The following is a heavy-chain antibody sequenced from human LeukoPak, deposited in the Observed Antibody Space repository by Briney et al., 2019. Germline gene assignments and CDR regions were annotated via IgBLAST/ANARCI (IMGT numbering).Heavy chain of an antibody. J-gene: IGHJ4*02. D-gene: IGHD4-17*01. CDR2: IYHSGST. CDR1: GYSIGSGYY. Sequence: PSETLSLTCTVSGYSIGSGYYWGWIRQPPGKGLEWIGSIYHSGSTYYNSSLKSRVTISVDTSQNQFSLKLSSVTAADTAMYYCAGYTDYVSYWGQGTLVTVSS. CDR3: AGYTDYVSY. V-gene: IGHV4-38-2*02.